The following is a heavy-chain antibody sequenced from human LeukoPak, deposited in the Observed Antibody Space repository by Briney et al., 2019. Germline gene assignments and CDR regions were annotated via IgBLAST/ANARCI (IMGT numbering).Heavy chain of an antibody. D-gene: IGHD2-15*01. CDR3: ARATDRIRFDP. CDR2: IHPGGST. Sequence: IPSETLSLTCAVYGGSLRADFCSWIRQPPGKGLEWIGDIHPGGSTKYNPSLESRVTISVDTSKNQFSLRLTSVTAADTAVYYCARATDRIRFDPWGQGALVTVSS. CDR1: GGSLRADF. J-gene: IGHJ5*02. V-gene: IGHV4-34*01.